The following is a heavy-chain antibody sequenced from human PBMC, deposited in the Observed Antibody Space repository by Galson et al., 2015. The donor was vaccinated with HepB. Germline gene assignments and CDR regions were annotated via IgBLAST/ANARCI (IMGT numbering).Heavy chain of an antibody. CDR1: GFTFSDSY. CDR3: AREAVSCSSTGCYVEY. J-gene: IGHJ4*02. D-gene: IGHD2-2*01. V-gene: IGHV3-11*01. CDR2: ISSTAYSI. Sequence: SLRLSCAVSGFTFSDSYMNWIRQAPGKGLEWVSYISSTAYSIYYADSVKGRSTISRDNAKNSLYLQMNSLGADDTAVYYCAREAVSCSSTGCYVEYWGQGTLVTVSS.